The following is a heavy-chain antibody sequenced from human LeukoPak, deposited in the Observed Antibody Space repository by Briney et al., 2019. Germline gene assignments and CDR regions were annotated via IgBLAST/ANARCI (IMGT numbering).Heavy chain of an antibody. Sequence: ASVKVSCKASGGTFSSYAISWVRQAPGQGLEWMGRIIPILGIANYAQKFQGRVTITADKSTSTAYMELSSLRSEDTAVYYYARESGGNYFDYWGQGTLVTVSS. CDR2: IIPILGIA. D-gene: IGHD4-23*01. J-gene: IGHJ4*02. V-gene: IGHV1-69*04. CDR3: ARESGGNYFDY. CDR1: GGTFSSYA.